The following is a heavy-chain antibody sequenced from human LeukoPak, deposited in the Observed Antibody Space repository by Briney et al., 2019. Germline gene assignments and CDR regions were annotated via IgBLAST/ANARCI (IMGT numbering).Heavy chain of an antibody. CDR1: GYSFTSYW. CDR3: ATSNSSSWEKPYYYYYGMDV. D-gene: IGHD6-13*01. Sequence: LGESLKISCKGSGYSFTSYWIGWVRQMPGKGLEWMGIIYPGDSDTRYSPSFQGQVTISADKSISTAYLQWSSLKASDTAMYYCATSNSSSWEKPYYYYYGMDVWGQGTTVTVSS. CDR2: IYPGDSDT. V-gene: IGHV5-51*01. J-gene: IGHJ6*02.